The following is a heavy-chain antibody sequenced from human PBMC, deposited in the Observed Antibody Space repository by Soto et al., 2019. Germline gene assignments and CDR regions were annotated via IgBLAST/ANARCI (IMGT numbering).Heavy chain of an antibody. CDR3: ARDLIFARGGYYYYGMDV. V-gene: IGHV1-2*04. Sequence: VASVKVSCKASGYTFTGYYMHWVRQAPGQGLEWMGWINPNSGGTNYAQKFQGWVTMTRDTSISTAYMELSRLRSDDTAVYYCARDLIFARGGYYYYGMDVWGQGTTVTVSS. D-gene: IGHD2-8*01. J-gene: IGHJ6*02. CDR1: GYTFTGYY. CDR2: INPNSGGT.